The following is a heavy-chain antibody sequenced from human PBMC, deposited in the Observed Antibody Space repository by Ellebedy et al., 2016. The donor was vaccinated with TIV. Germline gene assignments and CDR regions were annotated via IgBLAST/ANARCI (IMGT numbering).Heavy chain of an antibody. CDR3: VRTGRPWLDY. J-gene: IGHJ4*02. V-gene: IGHV3-11*06. CDR1: GFTFSDYY. D-gene: IGHD5-18*01. Sequence: GESLKISCVASGFTFSDYYMRWIRPAPGKGLEWVSTISTSSSYTKCADSVKGRFTVSRDDAKNSLYLHMNSLKAEDTAVYYCVRTGRPWLDYWGQGTLVTVSS. CDR2: ISTSSSYT.